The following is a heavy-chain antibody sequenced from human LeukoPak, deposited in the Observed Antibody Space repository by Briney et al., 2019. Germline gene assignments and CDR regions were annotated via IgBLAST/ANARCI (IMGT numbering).Heavy chain of an antibody. CDR2: INPNSGGT. J-gene: IGHJ4*02. Sequence: ASVKVSCKASGYTFTDYYMHWVRQAPGQGLEWMGWINPNSGGTNYAQKFQGRVTMTRDTSLSTAYMELSRLRSDDTAVYYCARASYYYDSSGYPGYYFDYWGQGTLVTVSS. CDR3: ARASYYYDSSGYPGYYFDY. CDR1: GYTFTDYY. D-gene: IGHD3-22*01. V-gene: IGHV1-2*02.